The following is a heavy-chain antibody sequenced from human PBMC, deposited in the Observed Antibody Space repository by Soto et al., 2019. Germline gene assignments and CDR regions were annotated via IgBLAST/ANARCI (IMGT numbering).Heavy chain of an antibody. V-gene: IGHV3-23*01. CDR2: ISGSGGST. J-gene: IGHJ3*02. D-gene: IGHD2-15*01. CDR3: AKEGFGHTNNPIPVAAPGGGAFDI. Sequence: PGGSLRLSCAASGFTFSSYAMSWVRQAPGKGLEWVSAISGSGGSTYYADSVKGRFTISRDNSKNTLYLQMNSLRAEDTAVYYCAKEGFGHTNNPIPVAAPGGGAFDIWGQGTMVTVSS. CDR1: GFTFSSYA.